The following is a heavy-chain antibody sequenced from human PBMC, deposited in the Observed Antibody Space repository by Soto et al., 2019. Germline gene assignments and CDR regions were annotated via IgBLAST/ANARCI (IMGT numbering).Heavy chain of an antibody. CDR2: FDPEDGET. Sequence: VKVSCKVSGYTLTELSMHWVRQAPGKGLEWMGGFDPEDGETIYAQKFQGRVTMTEDTSTDTAYMELSSLRSEDTAVYYCATDRNSSSWYLDDAFDIWGQGTMVTVSS. CDR3: ATDRNSSSWYLDDAFDI. V-gene: IGHV1-24*01. D-gene: IGHD6-13*01. CDR1: GYTLTELS. J-gene: IGHJ3*02.